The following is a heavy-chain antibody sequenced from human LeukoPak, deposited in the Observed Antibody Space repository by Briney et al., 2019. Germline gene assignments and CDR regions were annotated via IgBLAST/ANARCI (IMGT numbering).Heavy chain of an antibody. Sequence: PGGSLRLSCAASGFTFSSYEMNWVRQAPGKGLEWVSYISSSGSTIYYADSLRGRFTGSRDNAKNSLYLQMNSLRAEDTAVYYCARDYYDSSGYYREAKWAQGTLVTVSS. CDR3: ARDYYDSSGYYREAK. CDR1: GFTFSSYE. CDR2: ISSSGSTI. D-gene: IGHD3-22*01. J-gene: IGHJ4*02. V-gene: IGHV3-48*03.